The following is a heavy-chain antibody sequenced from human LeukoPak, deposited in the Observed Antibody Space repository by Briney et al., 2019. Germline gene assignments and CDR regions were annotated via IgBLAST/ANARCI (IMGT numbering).Heavy chain of an antibody. Sequence: SVKVSCKASGYTFTSYDINWVRQAPGQGLEWMGGIITFFGTTNYAQKFQGRVTITADESTRTAYMELSSLRSEDTAVYYCAKCSTYYYDSSAYYLDGFDIWGQGTMVTVSS. D-gene: IGHD3-22*01. J-gene: IGHJ3*02. CDR1: GYTFTSYD. V-gene: IGHV1-69*13. CDR2: IITFFGTT. CDR3: AKCSTYYYDSSAYYLDGFDI.